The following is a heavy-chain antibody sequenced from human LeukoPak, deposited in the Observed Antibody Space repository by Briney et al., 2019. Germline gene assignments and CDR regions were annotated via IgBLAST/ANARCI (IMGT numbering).Heavy chain of an antibody. CDR3: ARELREHGVFDI. J-gene: IGHJ3*02. CDR1: GFRFNTYW. V-gene: IGHV3-53*01. D-gene: IGHD1-26*01. Sequence: GGSLRLSCAASGFRFNTYWMSWVRQAPGKGLEWVSEIYSDGSTYYAASVKGRFSISRDNSKNTVYLQMSSLRAEDTAIYYCARELREHGVFDIWGQGTMVTVSS. CDR2: IYSDGST.